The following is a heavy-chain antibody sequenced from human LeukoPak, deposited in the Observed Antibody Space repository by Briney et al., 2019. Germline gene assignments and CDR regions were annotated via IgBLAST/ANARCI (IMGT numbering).Heavy chain of an antibody. CDR1: GDSVSSKSTA. CDR2: TYYRSKWYT. D-gene: IGHD2-15*01. J-gene: IGHJ6*02. CDR3: ARERAVIRYCSGGSCRSPIRLYYYYGMDV. Sequence: SQTLSLTCAISGDSVSSKSTAWNWIRQSPSRGLEWLGRTYYRSKWYTGYAVSVKGRITINPDTSKNQFSLKLSSVTAADTAVYYCARERAVIRYCSGGSCRSPIRLYYYYGMDVWGQGTTVTVSS. V-gene: IGHV6-1*01.